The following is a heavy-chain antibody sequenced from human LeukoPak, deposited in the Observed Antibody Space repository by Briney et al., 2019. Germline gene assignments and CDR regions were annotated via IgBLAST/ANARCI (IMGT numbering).Heavy chain of an antibody. Sequence: SVKVSCKASGGTFSSYAISWVRQAPGQGLEWMGGIIPIFGTANYAQKFQGRVTITADESTSTAYMELSSLRSEDTAVYYCARTTYYYDSSGYYHLSLYYFDYWGQGTLVTVSS. D-gene: IGHD3-22*01. V-gene: IGHV1-69*13. CDR1: GGTFSSYA. J-gene: IGHJ4*02. CDR2: IIPIFGTA. CDR3: ARTTYYYDSSGYYHLSLYYFDY.